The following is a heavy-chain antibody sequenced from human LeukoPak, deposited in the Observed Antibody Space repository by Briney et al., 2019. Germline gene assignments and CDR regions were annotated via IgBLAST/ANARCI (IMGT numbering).Heavy chain of an antibody. CDR1: GYSISSGYY. Sequence: PSETLSLTCAVSGYSISSGYYWGWIRQPPGKGLEWIGSIYHSGSTYYNPSLKSRLTISVDTSKNQFSLKLSSVTAADPAVYYCASAGDDYHYFDYWGQGTLVTVAS. V-gene: IGHV4-38-2*01. D-gene: IGHD4-11*01. CDR3: ASAGDDYHYFDY. CDR2: IYHSGST. J-gene: IGHJ4*02.